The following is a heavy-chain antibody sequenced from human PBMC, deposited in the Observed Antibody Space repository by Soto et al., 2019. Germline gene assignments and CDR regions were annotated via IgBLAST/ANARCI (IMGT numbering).Heavy chain of an antibody. J-gene: IGHJ4*02. V-gene: IGHV1-18*01. CDR1: GYTFTSYA. D-gene: IGHD6-6*01. Sequence: QVQLVQSGAEVKKPGASLKVSCKASGYTFTSYAISWVRQAPGQGLEWMGWISTYYGNTNYAQILQGRVTMTTDTSTNTAYMELSSLRSDDTAVYYCARHSVAEYYFDYWGQGTLVTVSS. CDR2: ISTYYGNT. CDR3: ARHSVAEYYFDY.